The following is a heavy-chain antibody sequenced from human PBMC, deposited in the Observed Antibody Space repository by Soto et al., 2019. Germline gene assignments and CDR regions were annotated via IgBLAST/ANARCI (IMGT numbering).Heavy chain of an antibody. D-gene: IGHD1-26*01. Sequence: SETLSLTCAVYGGSFSGYYWRWIRQPPGKGLEWIGEINHSGSTNYNPSLKSRVTISVDTSKNQFSLKLSSVTAADTAVYYCARTSTTYYYYGMDVWGQGTTVTVSS. J-gene: IGHJ6*02. CDR3: ARTSTTYYYYGMDV. CDR1: GGSFSGYY. CDR2: INHSGST. V-gene: IGHV4-34*01.